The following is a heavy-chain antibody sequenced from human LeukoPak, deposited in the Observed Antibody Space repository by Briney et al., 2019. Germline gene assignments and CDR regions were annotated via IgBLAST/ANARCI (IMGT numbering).Heavy chain of an antibody. D-gene: IGHD2/OR15-2a*01. V-gene: IGHV1-18*01. J-gene: IGHJ2*01. CDR3: ARDNLPIQKYYSGWYFDL. Sequence: GASVTVSCKAAGYTFTSHGISWVRQAPGQGPEWMGWINTYYGYTNYAQKFQGRVTVATDTSTSTAYMELRSLKSDDTAVYYCARDNLPIQKYYSGWYFDLWGRGTLVTVSS. CDR2: INTYYGYT. CDR1: GYTFTSHG.